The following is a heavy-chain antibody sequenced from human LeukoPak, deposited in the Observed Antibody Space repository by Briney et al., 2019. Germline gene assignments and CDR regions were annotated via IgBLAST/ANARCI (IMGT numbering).Heavy chain of an antibody. J-gene: IGHJ4*02. Sequence: GGSLRLSCEASGFTFSDAWMSWVRQAPGRGLEWVGRIQREIDGGTTDYAAPVKGRFTIPRDDSKNTLYLQMNSLKIEDTAVYYCATELLSHFDYWSQGTLVTVSS. CDR1: GFTFSDAW. CDR3: ATELLSHFDY. D-gene: IGHD2-21*02. CDR2: IQREIDGGTT. V-gene: IGHV3-15*01.